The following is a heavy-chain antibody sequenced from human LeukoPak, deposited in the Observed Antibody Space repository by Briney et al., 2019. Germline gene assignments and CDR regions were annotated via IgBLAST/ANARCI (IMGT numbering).Heavy chain of an antibody. CDR3: ARENTYDFWSGSTIYGMDV. CDR2: ISSSGSTI. D-gene: IGHD3-3*01. V-gene: IGHV3-11*01. J-gene: IGHJ6*02. Sequence: PGGSLRLSCAASGFTFSDYYMSWIRQAPGKGLEWVSYISSSGSTIYYADSVKGRFTISRDNAKNSLYLQINSLRAEDTAVYYCARENTYDFWSGSTIYGMDVWGQGTTVTVSS. CDR1: GFTFSDYY.